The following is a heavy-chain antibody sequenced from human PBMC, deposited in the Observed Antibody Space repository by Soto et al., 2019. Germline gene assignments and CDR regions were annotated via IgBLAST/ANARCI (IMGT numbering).Heavy chain of an antibody. CDR3: ARERTSKGGMDI. CDR2: IISGGTRA. Sequence: LRLSCAASGFTFSSDWMNWVRQSPGKGLEWVSRIISGGTRATYADFVKGRFTITRDNAKNTLYLQMHSLTADDTAVYYCARERTSKGGMDIWGQGTTVTVSS. J-gene: IGHJ6*02. V-gene: IGHV3-74*01. CDR1: GFTFSSDW.